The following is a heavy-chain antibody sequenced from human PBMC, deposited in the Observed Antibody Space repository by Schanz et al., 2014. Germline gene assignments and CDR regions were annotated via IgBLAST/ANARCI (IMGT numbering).Heavy chain of an antibody. J-gene: IGHJ4*02. CDR3: AKQIHYDILTVTRN. V-gene: IGHV3-48*01. D-gene: IGHD3-9*01. Sequence: DVQLLESGGGLVQPGGSLRLSCAASGFTFNSYAMTWVRQVPGKGLEWLSYIATSSSTRHYADSVKGRVTISRDNAKNTLYLQMNSLRAEDTAVYYCAKQIHYDILTVTRNGGQGTLVTVSS. CDR2: IATSSSTR. CDR1: GFTFNSYA.